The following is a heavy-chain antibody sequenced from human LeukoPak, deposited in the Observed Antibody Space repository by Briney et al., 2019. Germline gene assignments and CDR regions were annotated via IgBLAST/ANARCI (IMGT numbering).Heavy chain of an antibody. CDR3: ARDLSDDYSLDY. CDR2: ITISSGII. J-gene: IGHJ4*02. V-gene: IGHV3-21*01. Sequence: GGSLRLSCAASGFTVSTNYMTWVRQAPGKGLEWVSSITISSGIIYYADSVKGRFTISRDNAKNSLFLQMNSLRAEGTAVYYCARDLSDDYSLDYWGQGTLVSVSS. CDR1: GFTVSTNY. D-gene: IGHD3-16*01.